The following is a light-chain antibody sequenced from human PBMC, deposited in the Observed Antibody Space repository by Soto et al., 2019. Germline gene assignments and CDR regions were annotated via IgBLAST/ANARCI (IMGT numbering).Light chain of an antibody. J-gene: IGKJ1*01. Sequence: DIQMTQSPSTLSASVGDTVTVTCRASQSVSGWLAWYQQKPGEAPKLLIYAASTLQSGVPSRFSGSGSGTEFTLTISSLQPDDFATYYCQHYNSYSEAFGQGTKVDIK. CDR2: AAS. CDR1: QSVSGW. V-gene: IGKV1-5*01. CDR3: QHYNSYSEA.